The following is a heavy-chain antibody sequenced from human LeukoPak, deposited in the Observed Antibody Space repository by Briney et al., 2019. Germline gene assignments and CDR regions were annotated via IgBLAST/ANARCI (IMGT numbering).Heavy chain of an antibody. Sequence: GGSLRLSCAASGFTFSTYGMHWVRQAPGKGLEWVAFIRFDGTNKYYADSVKGRFTISRDNSKHTLSLQMHSLRAEDTAMYYCAKVLVAGTHNFDYWGQGALVTVSS. D-gene: IGHD6-19*01. CDR1: GFTFSTYG. CDR3: AKVLVAGTHNFDY. CDR2: IRFDGTNK. V-gene: IGHV3-30*02. J-gene: IGHJ4*02.